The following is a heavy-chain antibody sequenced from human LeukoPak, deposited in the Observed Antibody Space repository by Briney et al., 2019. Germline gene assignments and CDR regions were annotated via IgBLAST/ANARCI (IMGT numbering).Heavy chain of an antibody. D-gene: IGHD6-13*01. V-gene: IGHV4-34*01. CDR3: ARQYSSSWYLVAAGVRGRTDAFDY. Sequence: SETLSLTCAVYGGSFRGSYWRWVRQPRGGGLEWIGEIKHGGSTNYNPSLKSLVTLSVDAAKNQLPLKLGSETAADADVYYCARQYSSSWYLVAAGVRGRTDAFDYWGQGTLVTASS. CDR1: GGSFRGSY. J-gene: IGHJ4*02. CDR2: IKHGGST.